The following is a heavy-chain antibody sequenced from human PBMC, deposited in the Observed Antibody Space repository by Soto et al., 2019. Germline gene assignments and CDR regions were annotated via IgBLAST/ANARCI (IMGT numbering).Heavy chain of an antibody. Sequence: PSETLSLTCSVSGVSISSYFLSWIRQAPGRGLEWIGYTYHRGSTNYSPSLKSRVAISLDTSENQYSLKVNSVTAADTAVYYCARIGGYHGPLDYWGQGTPVTVPQ. CDR2: TYHRGST. CDR1: GVSISSYF. CDR3: ARIGGYHGPLDY. D-gene: IGHD6-25*01. V-gene: IGHV4-59*01. J-gene: IGHJ4*02.